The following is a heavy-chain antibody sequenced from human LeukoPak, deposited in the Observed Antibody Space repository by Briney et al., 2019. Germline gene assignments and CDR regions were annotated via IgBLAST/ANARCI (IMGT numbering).Heavy chain of an antibody. CDR3: ARRGAAAGINYYYGMDV. J-gene: IGHJ6*02. CDR1: GYTFTNYY. Sequence: ASVKVSCKASGYTFTNYYMHWVRQAPGQGLEWMGRIIPILGIANYAQKFQGRVTITADKSTSTAYMELSSLRSEDTAVYYCARRGAAAGINYYYGMDVWGQGTTVTVSS. V-gene: IGHV1-69*02. D-gene: IGHD6-13*01. CDR2: IIPILGIA.